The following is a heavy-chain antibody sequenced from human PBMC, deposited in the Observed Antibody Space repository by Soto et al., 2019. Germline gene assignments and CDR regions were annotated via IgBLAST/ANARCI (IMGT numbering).Heavy chain of an antibody. J-gene: IGHJ6*02. CDR2: IYPGDSDT. CDR1: GYSFTSYW. Sequence: GESLKISCKGSGYSFTSYWIGWVRQMPGKGLEWMGIIYPGDSDTRYSPSFQGQVTISADKSISTAYLQWSSLKASDTAMYYCARRLTAAASVYYYYGKDVWGLGTTVTVSS. CDR3: ARRLTAAASVYYYYGKDV. D-gene: IGHD6-13*01. V-gene: IGHV5-51*01.